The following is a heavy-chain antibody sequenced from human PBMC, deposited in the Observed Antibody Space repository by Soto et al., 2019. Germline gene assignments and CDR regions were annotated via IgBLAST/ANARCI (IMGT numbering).Heavy chain of an antibody. V-gene: IGHV3-64D*08. Sequence: VGSLRLSCSASGFTFSSYAMHWVRQAPGKGLEYVSAISSNGGRTYYADSVKGRFTISRDNSKNTQYLQMSSLRAEDTAVYYCVKVAAAGHFDYWGQGTLVTGSS. CDR1: GFTFSSYA. D-gene: IGHD6-13*01. CDR3: VKVAAAGHFDY. CDR2: ISSNGGRT. J-gene: IGHJ4*02.